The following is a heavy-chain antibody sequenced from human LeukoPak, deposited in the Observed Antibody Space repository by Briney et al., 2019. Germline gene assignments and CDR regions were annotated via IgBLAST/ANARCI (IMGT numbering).Heavy chain of an antibody. J-gene: IGHJ6*03. CDR3: AKNGDRGAYCSGGSCYPYYYYYMDV. D-gene: IGHD2-15*01. CDR1: EFSVGSNY. V-gene: IGHV3-66*01. Sequence: QPGGSLRLSCAASEFSVGSNYMTWVRQAPGKGLEWVSLIYSGGSTYYADSVKGRFTISRDNSKSTLYLQINSLRAEDTAVYYCAKNGDRGAYCSGGSCYPYYYYYMDVWGKGTTVTISS. CDR2: IYSGGST.